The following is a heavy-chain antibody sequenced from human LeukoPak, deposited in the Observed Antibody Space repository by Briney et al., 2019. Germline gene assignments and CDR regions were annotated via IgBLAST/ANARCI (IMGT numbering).Heavy chain of an antibody. D-gene: IGHD3-3*01. J-gene: IGHJ4*02. V-gene: IGHV4-39*01. CDR1: GGSISSSSYS. CDR3: TRLRFDFWSGYTHPYFDY. Sequence: SETLSLTCTVSGGSISSSSYSWGWIRQPPGKGLEWIGSIYYSGTTYYNPSLKSRVTISVDTSKIQFSLKLSSVAATDTAVYFCTRLRFDFWSGYTHPYFDYWGQGTLVTVSS. CDR2: IYYSGTT.